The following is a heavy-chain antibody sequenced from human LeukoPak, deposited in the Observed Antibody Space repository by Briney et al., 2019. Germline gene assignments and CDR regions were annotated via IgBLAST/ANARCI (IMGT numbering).Heavy chain of an antibody. J-gene: IGHJ5*02. D-gene: IGHD6-19*01. CDR2: MNPNSGNT. CDR3: ARGRGSGHKENWFDP. Sequence: GASVKVSCKASGYTFTTYDINWVRQATGQGLEWMGWMNPNSGNTGYAQKFQGRVTMARNTSITTAYMELSSLRSEDTAVYYCARGRGSGHKENWFDPWGQGTLVTVSS. V-gene: IGHV1-8*01. CDR1: GYTFTTYD.